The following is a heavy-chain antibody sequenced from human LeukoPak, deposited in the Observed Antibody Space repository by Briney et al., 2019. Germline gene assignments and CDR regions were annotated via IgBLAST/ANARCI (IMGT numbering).Heavy chain of an antibody. D-gene: IGHD4-23*01. CDR1: GSSISSYY. V-gene: IGHV4-59*01. Sequence: ETLSLTCTVSGSSISSYYWSWIRQPPGKGLEWIGYIYYSGSTNYNPSLKSRVTISVDTSKNQFSLKLSSVTAADTAVYYCARGGNSAVDWGQGTLVTVSS. CDR3: ARGGNSAVD. J-gene: IGHJ4*02. CDR2: IYYSGST.